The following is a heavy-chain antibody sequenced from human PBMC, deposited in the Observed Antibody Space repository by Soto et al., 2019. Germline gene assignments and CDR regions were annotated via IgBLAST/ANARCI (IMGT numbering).Heavy chain of an antibody. Sequence: GASVKVSCKASGGTFSSYAISWVRQAPGQGLEWMGGIIPIFGTANYAQKFQGRVTITADESTSTAYMELSSLRSEDTAVYYCVHQLLYSRSYFDYWGQGALVTVSS. CDR1: GGTFSSYA. CDR3: VHQLLYSRSYFDY. V-gene: IGHV1-69*13. CDR2: IIPIFGTA. D-gene: IGHD2-2*01. J-gene: IGHJ4*02.